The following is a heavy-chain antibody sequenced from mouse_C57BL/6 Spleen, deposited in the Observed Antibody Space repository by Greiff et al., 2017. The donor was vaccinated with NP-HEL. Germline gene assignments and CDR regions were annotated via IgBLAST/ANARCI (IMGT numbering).Heavy chain of an antibody. CDR3: AREEMVTPLAMDY. CDR2: INPYNGGT. D-gene: IGHD2-3*01. Sequence: EVQLQQSGPVLVKPGASVKMSCKASGYTFTDYYMNWVKQSHGKSLEWIGVINPYNGGTSYNQKFKGKATLTVDKSSSTAYMELNSLTSEDSAVYYCAREEMVTPLAMDYWGQGTSVTVSS. CDR1: GYTFTDYY. J-gene: IGHJ4*01. V-gene: IGHV1-19*01.